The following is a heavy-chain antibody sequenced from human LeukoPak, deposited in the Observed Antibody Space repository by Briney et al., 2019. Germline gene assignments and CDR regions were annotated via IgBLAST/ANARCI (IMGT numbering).Heavy chain of an antibody. D-gene: IGHD3-3*01. CDR3: AREGGFYRPLDY. Sequence: PSGTLSLTCGVSGGSISSTNWWTWVRQPPGEGLEWIGEVHLSGRTNYNPSLESRVTMSVDMSENHISLKLTSVTAADTAVYYCAREGGFYRPLDYSGQGTLVTVSS. J-gene: IGHJ4*02. V-gene: IGHV4-4*02. CDR2: VHLSGRT. CDR1: GGSISSTNW.